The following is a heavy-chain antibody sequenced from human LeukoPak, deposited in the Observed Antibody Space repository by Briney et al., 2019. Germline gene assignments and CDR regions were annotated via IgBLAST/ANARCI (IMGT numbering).Heavy chain of an antibody. CDR1: GFTFSSYW. V-gene: IGHV3-7*01. CDR2: IKQDGSEK. Sequence: GSLRLSCAASGFTFSSYWMSWVRQAPGKGLEWVANIKQDGSEKYYVDSVKGRFTISRDNAKNSLYLQMNSLRAEDTAVYYCARDISGSNDYETYWGQGTLVTVSS. CDR3: ARDISGSNDYETY. D-gene: IGHD4-17*01. J-gene: IGHJ4*02.